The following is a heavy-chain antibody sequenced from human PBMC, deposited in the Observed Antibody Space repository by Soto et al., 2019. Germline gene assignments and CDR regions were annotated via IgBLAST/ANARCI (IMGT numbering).Heavy chain of an antibody. CDR1: GGSISSSSYY. CDR2: IYYSGST. Sequence: SETLSLTCTVSGGSISSSSYYWGWIRQPPGKGLEWIGSIYYSGSTYYNPSLKSRVTISVDTSKNQFSLKLSSVTAADTAVYYCARQPRPVVPAGNVVWFDPWGQGTLVTVSS. J-gene: IGHJ5*02. D-gene: IGHD2-2*01. V-gene: IGHV4-39*01. CDR3: ARQPRPVVPAGNVVWFDP.